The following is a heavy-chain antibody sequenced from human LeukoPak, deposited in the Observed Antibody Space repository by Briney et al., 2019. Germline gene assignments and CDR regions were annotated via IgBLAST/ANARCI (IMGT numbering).Heavy chain of an antibody. Sequence: GGSLRLSCAPSGFTFDDFAMHWVRQAPGKGLEWVALISYDGGNIYYADSVQGRFTISRDNSKNMLFLQMNSLRPDDTAVYYCARDPPFGSGWPQNYFDHWGQGTLVTVSS. CDR3: ARDPPFGSGWPQNYFDH. CDR2: ISYDGGNI. CDR1: GFTFDDFA. J-gene: IGHJ4*02. V-gene: IGHV3-30*04. D-gene: IGHD6-19*01.